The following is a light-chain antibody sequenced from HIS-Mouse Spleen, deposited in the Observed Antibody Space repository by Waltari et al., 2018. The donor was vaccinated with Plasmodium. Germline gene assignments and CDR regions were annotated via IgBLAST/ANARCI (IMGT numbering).Light chain of an antibody. CDR1: QSISSW. J-gene: IGKJ1*01. Sequence: DTPMTQSPSTRSASVRDRVTITCRASQSISSWLAWYQQKPGKAPKLLIYTASSLESGVPSRFSGSGSGTEFTLTISSLQPDDFATYYCQQYNSYSWTFGQGTKVEIK. CDR2: TAS. CDR3: QQYNSYSWT. V-gene: IGKV1-5*03.